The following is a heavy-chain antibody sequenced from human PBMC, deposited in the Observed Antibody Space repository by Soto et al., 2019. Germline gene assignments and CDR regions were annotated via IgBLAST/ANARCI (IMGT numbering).Heavy chain of an antibody. V-gene: IGHV3-23*01. CDR1: GFTFSSYA. D-gene: IGHD2-2*02. CDR2: ISGSGGST. Sequence: LRLSCAASGFTFSSYAMSWVRQAPGKGLEWVSAISGSGGSTYYADSVKGRFTISRDNSKNTLYLQMNSLRAEDTAVYYCAKDGGLGYCSSTSCYTFDYWGQGTLVTVSS. CDR3: AKDGGLGYCSSTSCYTFDY. J-gene: IGHJ4*02.